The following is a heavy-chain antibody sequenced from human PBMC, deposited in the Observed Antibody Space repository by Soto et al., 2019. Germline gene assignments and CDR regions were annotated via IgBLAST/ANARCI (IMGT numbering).Heavy chain of an antibody. V-gene: IGHV1-18*01. CDR2: ISPNSGNI. Sequence: QVHLVQSGAEVKKPGASVNVSCKTSGYTFTRNGISWVRQAPGQGLEWMGWISPNSGNIKYAQKLQGRVIMTTDTSTSTAYMELRSLRSDDTAVYYCVKDCDSNSWPSRDVWGPGTTVTVSS. CDR3: VKDCDSNSWPSRDV. J-gene: IGHJ6*02. D-gene: IGHD3-22*01. CDR1: GYTFTRNG.